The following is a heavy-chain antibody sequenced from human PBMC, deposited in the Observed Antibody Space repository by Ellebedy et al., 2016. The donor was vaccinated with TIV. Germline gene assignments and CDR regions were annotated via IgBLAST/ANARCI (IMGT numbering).Heavy chain of an antibody. CDR3: AKGGSIAAAGLAY. J-gene: IGHJ4*02. Sequence: GGSLRLSCAASGFTFSTSRMHWVRQAPGKGLLWVSRITSDGSTTGYADSVKGRFTISRDNSKNTLYLQMNSLRAEDTAVYYCAKGGSIAAAGLAYWGQGTLVTVSS. D-gene: IGHD6-13*01. CDR2: ITSDGSTT. CDR1: GFTFSTSR. V-gene: IGHV3-74*01.